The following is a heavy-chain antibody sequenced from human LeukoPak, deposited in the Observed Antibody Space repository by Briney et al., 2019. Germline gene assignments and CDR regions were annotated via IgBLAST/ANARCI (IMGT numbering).Heavy chain of an antibody. J-gene: IGHJ5*02. D-gene: IGHD6-13*01. V-gene: IGHV1-69*13. CDR1: GGTFSSYA. CDR2: IIPIFGTA. CDR3: AGAVAAAGTTNWFDP. Sequence: ASVKVSCKASGGTFSSYAISWVRQAPGRGLEWMGGIIPIFGTANYAQKFQGRVTNIADESTSTAYMELSSLRSEDTAVYYCAGAVAAAGTTNWFDPWGQGTLVTVS.